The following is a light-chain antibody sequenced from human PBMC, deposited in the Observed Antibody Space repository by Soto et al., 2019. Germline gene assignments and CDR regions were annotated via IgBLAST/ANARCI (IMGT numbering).Light chain of an antibody. J-gene: IGLJ2*01. Sequence: QSALTQPASVSGSPGQSITISCTRTSSDVGGYNYVSWYQRHPGKAPKLMIYDVTNRPSGVSNRFSGSKSGNTASLTISGLQAEDEADYYCSSYTSTSSVTFGGGTKLTVL. V-gene: IGLV2-14*01. CDR2: DVT. CDR3: SSYTSTSSVT. CDR1: SSDVGGYNY.